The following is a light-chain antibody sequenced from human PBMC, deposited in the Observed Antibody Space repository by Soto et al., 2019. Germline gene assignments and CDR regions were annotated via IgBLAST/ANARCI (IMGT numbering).Light chain of an antibody. CDR3: SSHTV. Sequence: QSVLTQPASVSGSPGQSITISCTGTSSDVGGYNYVSWYQQHPGKAPKLMIYEVSKRPSGVPDRFSGSKSGNTASLTVSGLQAEDEADYYCSSHTVFGTGTKVTV. V-gene: IGLV2-8*01. CDR2: EVS. J-gene: IGLJ1*01. CDR1: SSDVGGYNY.